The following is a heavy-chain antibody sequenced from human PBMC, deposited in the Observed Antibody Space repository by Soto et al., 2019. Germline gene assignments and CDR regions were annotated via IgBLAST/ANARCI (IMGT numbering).Heavy chain of an antibody. Sequence: PGGSLRLSCAATGFTFSSDGMHWVRQAPGKGLEWVAVISYDGSNKYYADSVKGRFTISRDNSKNTLYLQMNSLRAEDTAVYYCAKESGSSWYGYYYGMDVWGQGTTVTVSS. D-gene: IGHD6-13*01. V-gene: IGHV3-30*18. CDR3: AKESGSSWYGYYYGMDV. CDR2: ISYDGSNK. CDR1: GFTFSSDG. J-gene: IGHJ6*02.